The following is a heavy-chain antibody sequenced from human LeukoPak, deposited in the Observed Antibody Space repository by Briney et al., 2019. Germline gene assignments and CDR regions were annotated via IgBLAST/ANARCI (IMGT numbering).Heavy chain of an antibody. V-gene: IGHV1-69*02. Sequence: SVKVSCKASGGTSSRYTISWVRQAPGQGLEWMGRIIPIDGVENYAQKFQGRVTITADKLTSTAYMELSSLRSEDTAVYYCARALDCTNGVCFGDDAFDIWGQGTMVTVSS. J-gene: IGHJ3*02. CDR2: IIPIDGVE. CDR1: GGTSSRYT. D-gene: IGHD2-8*01. CDR3: ARALDCTNGVCFGDDAFDI.